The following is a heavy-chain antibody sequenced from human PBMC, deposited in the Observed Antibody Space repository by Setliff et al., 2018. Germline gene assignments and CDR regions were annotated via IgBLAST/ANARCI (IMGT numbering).Heavy chain of an antibody. CDR1: GGSISSYY. V-gene: IGHV4-59*01. CDR2: IYYSGST. D-gene: IGHD3-16*01. CDR3: ARLRGAFDY. Sequence: SETLSLTCTVSGGSISSYYWSWIRQPPGKRLEWIGYIYYSGSTNYNPSLEGRVTISVDTSKNQFSLRLNSATDADTAVYYCARLRGAFDYWGQGTLVTVSS. J-gene: IGHJ4*02.